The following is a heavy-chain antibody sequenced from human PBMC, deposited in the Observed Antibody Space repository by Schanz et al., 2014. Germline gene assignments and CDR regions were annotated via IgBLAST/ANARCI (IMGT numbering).Heavy chain of an antibody. CDR2: VIPILGVT. D-gene: IGHD4-17*01. J-gene: IGHJ5*02. V-gene: IGHV1-69*04. CDR3: ANRDYDDSVS. Sequence: QEQLVQSGAEVRKPGASVKVSCKASGYTFTSHGISWVRQAPGQGLEWMGRVIPILGVTHYAQKFQGRVTITADNSTNTANMEPNSLNADDTAIYYCANRDYDDSVSWGQGTLVTVSS. CDR1: GYTFTSHG.